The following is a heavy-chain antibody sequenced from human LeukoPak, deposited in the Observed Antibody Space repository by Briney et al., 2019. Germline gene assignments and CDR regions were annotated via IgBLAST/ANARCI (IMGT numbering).Heavy chain of an antibody. D-gene: IGHD2-21*02. CDR1: GFTFSSYW. CDR2: IKQDGSEK. J-gene: IGHJ4*02. V-gene: IGHV3-7*01. CDR3: ARETRSVVVTAIDSAPDY. Sequence: GGSLRLSCAASGFTFSSYWMSWVRQAPGKGLEWVANIKQDGSEKYYVDSVKGRFTISRDNAKNSLYLQMNSLRAEDTAVYYCARETRSVVVTAIDSAPDYWGQGTLVTVSS.